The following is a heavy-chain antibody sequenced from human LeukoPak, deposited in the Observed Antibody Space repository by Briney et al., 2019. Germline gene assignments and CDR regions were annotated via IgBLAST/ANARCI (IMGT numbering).Heavy chain of an antibody. CDR1: GGSISSYY. J-gene: IGHJ4*02. CDR2: IYTSGST. D-gene: IGHD5-18*01. V-gene: IGHV4-4*07. CDR3: ARGRKYTSGYRVTELGSGYSDY. Sequence: SETLSLTCTVSGGSISSYYWSWIRQPAGKGLEWIGRIYTSGSTYYNPSLKSRVTMSVDTSKNQFSLRLSSVTAADTAVYYCARGRKYTSGYRVTELGSGYSDYWGQGTLVTVSS.